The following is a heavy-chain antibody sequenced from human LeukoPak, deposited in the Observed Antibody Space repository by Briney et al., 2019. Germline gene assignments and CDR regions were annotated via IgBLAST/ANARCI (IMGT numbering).Heavy chain of an antibody. D-gene: IGHD3-3*01. J-gene: IGHJ6*02. CDR3: ARVGFLEWLPDYYYYGMDV. CDR1: GFTFSSYS. Sequence: GGSLRLSCAASGFTFSSYSMNWVRQAPGKGLEWVSSISSSSSYIYYADSVKSRFTISRDNAKNSLYLQMNSLRAEDTAVYYCARVGFLEWLPDYYYYGMDVWGQGTTVTVSS. CDR2: ISSSSSYI. V-gene: IGHV3-21*01.